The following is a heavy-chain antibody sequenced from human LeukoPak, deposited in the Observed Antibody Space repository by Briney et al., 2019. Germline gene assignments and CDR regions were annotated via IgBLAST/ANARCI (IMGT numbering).Heavy chain of an antibody. J-gene: IGHJ3*02. CDR3: ARDLVTVTKGFDI. V-gene: IGHV4-59*11. Sequence: SETLSLTCAVSADSFSSHYWTWIRQPPGKGLEWIGYISYIGSTNYNRSLKSRVTISIDTSKNQFSLKLSSVTAADTAVYYCARDLVTVTKGFDIWGQGTMVSVSS. CDR2: ISYIGST. D-gene: IGHD4-17*01. CDR1: ADSFSSHY.